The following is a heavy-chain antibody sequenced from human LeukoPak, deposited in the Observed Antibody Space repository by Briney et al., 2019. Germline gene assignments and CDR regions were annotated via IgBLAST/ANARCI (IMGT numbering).Heavy chain of an antibody. CDR3: ARTGIAAAATGGEFDY. J-gene: IGHJ4*02. CDR2: INPNSGGT. Sequence: ASVKASCKASGYTFTGYYMHWVRQAPGQGLEWMGWINPNSGGTNYAQKFRGWVTMTRDTSISTAYMELSRLRSDDTAVYYCARTGIAAAATGGEFDYWGQGTLVTVSS. D-gene: IGHD6-13*01. V-gene: IGHV1-2*04. CDR1: GYTFTGYY.